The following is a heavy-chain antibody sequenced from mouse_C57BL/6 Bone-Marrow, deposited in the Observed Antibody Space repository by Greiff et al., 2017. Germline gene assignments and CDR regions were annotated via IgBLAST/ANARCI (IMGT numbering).Heavy chain of an antibody. CDR2: IDPSDSYT. CDR3: AREDDYEVAWFAY. CDR1: GYTFTSYW. J-gene: IGHJ3*01. Sequence: QVQLQQPGAELVKPGASVKLSCKASGYTFTSYWMQWVKQRPGQGLEWIGEIDPSDSYTNYNQKFKGKATLTVDTSSSTAYMQLSSLTSEDSAVYYCAREDDYEVAWFAYWGQGTLVTVSA. V-gene: IGHV1-50*01. D-gene: IGHD2-4*01.